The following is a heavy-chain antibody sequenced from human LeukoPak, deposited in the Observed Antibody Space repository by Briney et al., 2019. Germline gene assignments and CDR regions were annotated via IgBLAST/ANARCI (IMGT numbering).Heavy chain of an antibody. CDR2: ITHSGTT. CDR3: ARGRRVGATEYYFDY. J-gene: IGHJ4*02. CDR1: GGSFSGYY. V-gene: IGHV4-34*01. D-gene: IGHD1-26*01. Sequence: SETLSLTCAVYGGSFSGYYWTWIRQPPGKGLEWIGEITHSGTTNYNPSLKSRVTISVDTSKNHSSLKLNSVTAADTAIYYCARGRRVGATEYYFDYWGQGTLVTVSS.